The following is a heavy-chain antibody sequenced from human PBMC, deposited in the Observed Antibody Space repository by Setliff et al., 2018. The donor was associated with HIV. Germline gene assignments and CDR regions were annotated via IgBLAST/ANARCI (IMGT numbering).Heavy chain of an antibody. CDR1: GGSISFYH. CDR2: IYYSGST. Sequence: SLTCTVSGGSISFYHWSWIRQSPGKGLEWIGYIYYSGSTSYNPSLKSRLTMSVDTSKNQFSLKLSSVTAADTAVYYCAGPGGALGTWGQGILVTVSS. CDR3: AGPGGALGT. D-gene: IGHD1-26*01. J-gene: IGHJ5*02. V-gene: IGHV4-59*08.